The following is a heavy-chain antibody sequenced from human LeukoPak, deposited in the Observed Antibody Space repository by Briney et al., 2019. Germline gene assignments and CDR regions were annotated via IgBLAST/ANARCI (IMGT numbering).Heavy chain of an antibody. J-gene: IGHJ6*02. V-gene: IGHV3-43*02. Sequence: GGALRLSCAASGFTIGPYAMYWVRQGPGRGLEWVSVLKADGSGTFYADSVRGRFTPSRDNSKNSLYLQMNSLTSEDTALYYCATWAFYHNLDVWGQGTTVIVSS. CDR1: GFTIGPYA. D-gene: IGHD2/OR15-2a*01. CDR2: LKADGSGT. CDR3: ATWAFYHNLDV.